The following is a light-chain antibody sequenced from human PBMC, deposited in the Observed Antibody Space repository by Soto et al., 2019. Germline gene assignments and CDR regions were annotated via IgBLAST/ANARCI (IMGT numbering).Light chain of an antibody. CDR1: QSVSIW. CDR3: QKYNSAPLT. CDR2: KSS. J-gene: IGKJ4*01. V-gene: IGKV1-5*03. Sequence: DIQMTQSPSTLSASEGDRVTISCRASQSVSIWLAWYQQKPGRAPKLLIYKSSILESGVPSRFSGSGSGTDFTLTISSLQPEDVATYYCQKYNSAPLTFGGGTKVDIK.